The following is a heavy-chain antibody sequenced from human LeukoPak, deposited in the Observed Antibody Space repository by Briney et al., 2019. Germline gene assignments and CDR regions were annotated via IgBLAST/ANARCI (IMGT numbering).Heavy chain of an antibody. CDR3: AKDLPYYYDSSGSY. CDR2: ISGSGGST. V-gene: IGHV3-23*01. D-gene: IGHD3-22*01. CDR1: GFTFSSYA. J-gene: IGHJ4*02. Sequence: GGSLRLSCAASGFTFSSYAMSWVRQAPGKRLEWVSAISGSGGSTYYADSVKGRFTISRDNSKNTLYLQMNSLRAEDTAVYYCAKDLPYYYDSSGSYWGQGTLVTVSS.